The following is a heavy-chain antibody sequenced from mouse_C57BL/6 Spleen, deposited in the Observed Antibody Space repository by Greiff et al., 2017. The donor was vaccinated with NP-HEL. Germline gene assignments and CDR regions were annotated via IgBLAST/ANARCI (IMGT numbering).Heavy chain of an antibody. Sequence: EVKVEESGGGLVKPGGSLKLSCAASGFTFSDYGMHWVRQAPEKGLEWVAYISSGSSTIYYVDTVKGRFTISRDNAKNTLFLQMTSLRSEDTAMYYCARWGYGSSYPYYYAMDYWGQGTSVTVSS. J-gene: IGHJ4*01. V-gene: IGHV5-17*01. D-gene: IGHD1-1*01. CDR1: GFTFSDYG. CDR2: ISSGSSTI. CDR3: ARWGYGSSYPYYYAMDY.